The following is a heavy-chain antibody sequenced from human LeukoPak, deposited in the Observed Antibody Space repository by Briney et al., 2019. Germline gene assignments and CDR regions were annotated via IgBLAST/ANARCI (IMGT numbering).Heavy chain of an antibody. CDR2: IYHSGST. CDR3: ARLAPPNWFDP. CDR1: GYSISSGYY. V-gene: IGHV4-38-2*01. Sequence: SSETLSLTCAVSGYSISSGYYWGWIRQPPGKGLEWIGSIYHSGSTYYNPSLKSRVTISVDTSKNQFSLKLSSVTAADTAVYYCARLAPPNWFDPWGQGTLVTVSS. J-gene: IGHJ5*02.